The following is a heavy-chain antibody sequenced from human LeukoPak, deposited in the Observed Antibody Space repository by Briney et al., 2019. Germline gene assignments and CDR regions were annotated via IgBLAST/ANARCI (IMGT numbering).Heavy chain of an antibody. CDR3: ARDLSYGSGEL. CDR1: GFTFSHYG. J-gene: IGHJ4*02. D-gene: IGHD3-10*01. Sequence: GGSLRLSCVGSGFTFSHYGIYWVRQAPCKGLEWVAAIWYDGSKQLYRDAVKGRFTISRDDSKNTVFLQMDSLRAEDTAVYFCARDLSYGSGELWGQGTLVTVSS. V-gene: IGHV3-33*01. CDR2: IWYDGSKQ.